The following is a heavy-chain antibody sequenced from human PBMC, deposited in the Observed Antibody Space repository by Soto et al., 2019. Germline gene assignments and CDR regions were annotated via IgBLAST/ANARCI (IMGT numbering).Heavy chain of an antibody. V-gene: IGHV3-11*01. D-gene: IGHD6-13*01. J-gene: IGHJ4*02. CDR2: ISGSGSST. CDR3: AKDYSSSWYGFGY. CDR1: GLTFSDYY. Sequence: GGSLRLSCAASGLTFSDYYMSWIRQAPGKGLEWVSSISGSGSSTHYADSVKGRFTISRDNAKNTLYLQMNSLRAEDTAVYYCAKDYSSSWYGFGYWGQGTLVTVSS.